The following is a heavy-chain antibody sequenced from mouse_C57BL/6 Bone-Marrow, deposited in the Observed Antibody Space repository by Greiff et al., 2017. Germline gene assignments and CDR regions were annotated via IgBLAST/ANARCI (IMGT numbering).Heavy chain of an antibody. Sequence: QVQLQQPGAELVKPGASVKLSCKASGYTFTSYWMHWVKQRPGQGLEWIGMIHPNSGSTNYNEKFKSKATLTVYKSSSTAYMQLSSLTSEDSAVYYCARSDSSSWFAYWGQWTLVTVSA. CDR3: ARSDSSSWFAY. CDR2: IHPNSGST. J-gene: IGHJ3*01. D-gene: IGHD1-1*01. CDR1: GYTFTSYW. V-gene: IGHV1-64*01.